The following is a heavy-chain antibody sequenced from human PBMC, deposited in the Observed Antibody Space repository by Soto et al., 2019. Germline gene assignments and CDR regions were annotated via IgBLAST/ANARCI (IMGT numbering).Heavy chain of an antibody. CDR2: IYHSGST. V-gene: IGHV4-59*02. D-gene: IGHD3-16*01. J-gene: IGHJ4*02. CDR3: ARGLGFFDY. CDR1: GGSVSNND. Sequence: SETLSLTCSVSGGSVSNNDGTWIRQFPGKGLEWIGYIYHSGSTNYNYSPSLKSRLTISVDTSKNQLSLKLKSVTAADTAVYYCARGLGFFDYWGPGSLVTVSS.